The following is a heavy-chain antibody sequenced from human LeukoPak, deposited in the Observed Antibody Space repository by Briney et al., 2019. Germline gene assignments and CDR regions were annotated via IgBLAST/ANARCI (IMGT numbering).Heavy chain of an antibody. CDR1: GFTLSRFA. D-gene: IGHD2-15*01. J-gene: IGHJ4*02. CDR3: AREADSGYYRTVDY. V-gene: IGHV3-30-3*01. Sequence: PGGSLRLSCTASGFTLSRFAMHWVRQAPGKGLEWLGHISDDGSEKHYVDSVRGRFTISRDPSKNPRYLGMTSLRPEDTAVYYCAREADSGYYRTVDYWGQGTMVTVS. CDR2: ISDDGSEK.